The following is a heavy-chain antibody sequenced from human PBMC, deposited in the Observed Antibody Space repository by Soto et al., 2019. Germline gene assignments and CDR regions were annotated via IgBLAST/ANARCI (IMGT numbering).Heavy chain of an antibody. J-gene: IGHJ4*02. V-gene: IGHV4-59*01. Sequence: SSETLSLTCTVSGGSISSYYWSWIRQPPGKGLEWIGYIYYSGSPNYNPSLKSRVTISVDTSKNQFSLKLSSVTAADTAVYYCARGTPPDFWSGYYISGWGQGTLVTVSS. D-gene: IGHD3-3*01. CDR3: ARGTPPDFWSGYYISG. CDR1: GGSISSYY. CDR2: IYYSGSP.